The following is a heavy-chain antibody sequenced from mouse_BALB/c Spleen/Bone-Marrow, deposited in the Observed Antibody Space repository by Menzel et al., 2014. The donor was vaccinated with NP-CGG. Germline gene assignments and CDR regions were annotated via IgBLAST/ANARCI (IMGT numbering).Heavy chain of an antibody. V-gene: IGHV5-6-3*01. D-gene: IGHD2-13*01. J-gene: IGHJ3*01. CDR2: INSNGGTT. Sequence: XLXESGGGLVQPGGSLKLSCAASGFTFSNYGMSWVRQTPDKRLDLVATINSNGGTTYYPDSVKGRFTISRDNAKNTLYLQMSSLKSEDTAMYFCARGLYYVAYGPGFAYWGQGTLVTXSA. CDR3: ARGLYYVAYGPGFAY. CDR1: GFTFSNYG.